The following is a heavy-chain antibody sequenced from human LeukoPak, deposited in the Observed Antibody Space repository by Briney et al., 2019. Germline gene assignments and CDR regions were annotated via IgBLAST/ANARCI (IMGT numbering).Heavy chain of an antibody. J-gene: IGHJ4*02. D-gene: IGHD3-3*01. V-gene: IGHV1-2*02. CDR3: ARDGASGYLADY. CDR1: GYTLTGYY. CDR2: INPNSGGT. Sequence: ASVKVSCKASGYTLTGYYMHWVRQASGQGLGWMGWINPNSGGTNYAQKFQGRVTMTRDTSISTAYMELSRLGSDATAVYYCARDGASGYLADYWGQGTLVTVSS.